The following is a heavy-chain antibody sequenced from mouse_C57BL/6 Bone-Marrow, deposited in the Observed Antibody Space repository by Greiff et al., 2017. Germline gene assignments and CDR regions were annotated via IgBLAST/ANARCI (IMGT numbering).Heavy chain of an antibody. CDR3: ARDYDGYYFDV. Sequence: QVQLQQPGAELVMPGASVKLSCKASGYTFTSYWMHWVKQRPGQGLEWIGMIHPNSGSTNYNEKFKSKATLTVDKSSSTAYMQLSSLTSEDSAVYYCARDYDGYYFDVWGTGTTVTVSS. CDR2: IHPNSGST. CDR1: GYTFTSYW. J-gene: IGHJ1*03. V-gene: IGHV1-64*01. D-gene: IGHD2-3*01.